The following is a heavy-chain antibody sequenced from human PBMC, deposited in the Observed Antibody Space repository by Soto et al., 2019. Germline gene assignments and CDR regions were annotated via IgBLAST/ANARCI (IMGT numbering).Heavy chain of an antibody. V-gene: IGHV2-70*01. D-gene: IGHD3-3*01. CDR3: ARSITRSGSFNSSDS. J-gene: IGHJ5*01. CDR2: IDWDGDE. Sequence: TLSLTCTVSGGSISSSYWSWIRQPPGKALEWLALIDWDGDEYYSTSLETRLTISKDTSKNQVVLTMSNMDPVDTATYYCARSITRSGSFNSSDSWGQGTLVTVSS. CDR1: GGSISSSYW.